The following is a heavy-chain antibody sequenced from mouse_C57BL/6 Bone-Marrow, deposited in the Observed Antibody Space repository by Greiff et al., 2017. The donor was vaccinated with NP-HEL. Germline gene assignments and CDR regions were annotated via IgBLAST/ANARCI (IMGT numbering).Heavy chain of an antibody. CDR3: ARPLYYDYDWFAY. J-gene: IGHJ3*01. CDR1: GFTFSSYG. V-gene: IGHV5-6*01. CDR2: ISSGGSYT. D-gene: IGHD2-4*01. Sequence: DVQLQESGGDLVKPGGSLKLSCAASGFTFSSYGMSWVRQTPDKRLEWVATISSGGSYTYYPDSVKGRFTISRDNAKNTLYLQMSSLKSEDTAMYYCARPLYYDYDWFAYWGQGTLVTVSA.